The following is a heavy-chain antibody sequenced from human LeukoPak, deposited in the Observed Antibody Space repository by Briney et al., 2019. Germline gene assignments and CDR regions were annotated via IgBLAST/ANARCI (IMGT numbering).Heavy chain of an antibody. Sequence: PGGSLRLSCAASGFSFSSSWMHWVRQAPGKGLEWVSGINWNGGSTGYADSVKGRFTISRDNAKNSLYLQMNSLRAEDTALYHCARVGICSGGSCYPDYWGQGTLVTVSS. CDR1: GFSFSSSW. D-gene: IGHD2-15*01. V-gene: IGHV3-20*01. J-gene: IGHJ4*02. CDR2: INWNGGST. CDR3: ARVGICSGGSCYPDY.